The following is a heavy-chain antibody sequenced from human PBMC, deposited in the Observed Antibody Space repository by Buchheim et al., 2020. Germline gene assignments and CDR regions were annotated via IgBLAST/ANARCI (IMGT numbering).Heavy chain of an antibody. CDR1: GFSFGDYW. CDR2: INKDATEK. Sequence: EVQLVESGGGLVQPGGSLRLSCVASGFSFGDYWMTWIRQAPGKGPEWVANINKDATEKHYADSVTGRFTISRDNAKISLFQQMNYLGTDDTAVYYCARTVLGHLDYCGQRAL. CDR3: ARTVLGHLDY. J-gene: IGHJ4*02. D-gene: IGHD3-10*01. V-gene: IGHV3-7*01.